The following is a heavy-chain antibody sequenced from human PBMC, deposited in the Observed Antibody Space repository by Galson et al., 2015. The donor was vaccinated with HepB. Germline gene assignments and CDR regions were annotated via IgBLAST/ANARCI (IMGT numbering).Heavy chain of an antibody. CDR1: GFTFSSYA. CDR2: ISGRGGGT. CDR3: AKVGVRGENYYYYGMDV. J-gene: IGHJ6*02. D-gene: IGHD3-10*01. V-gene: IGHV3-23*01. Sequence: SLRLSCAASGFTFSSYAMSWVRQAPGKGRGWVSAISGRGGGTYYADSVKGRFTISRDNSKNTLYLQMNSLRAEDTAVYYCAKVGVRGENYYYYGMDVWGQGTTVTVSS.